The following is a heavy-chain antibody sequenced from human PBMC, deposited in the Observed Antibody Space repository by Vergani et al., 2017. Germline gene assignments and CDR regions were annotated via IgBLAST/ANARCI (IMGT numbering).Heavy chain of an antibody. CDR3: ARDRAYGYGYDY. J-gene: IGHJ4*02. D-gene: IGHD5-18*01. CDR1: GGSVSSGSYY. Sequence: QLQLQESGPGLVKPSETLSLTCTVSGGSVSSGSYYWSWIRQPPGKGLEWIGYIYYSGSTNYNPSLKSRVTISVDTSKNQFSLKVSSVTAADTAVYYCARDRAYGYGYDYWGQGTLVTVSS. CDR2: IYYSGST. V-gene: IGHV4-61*01.